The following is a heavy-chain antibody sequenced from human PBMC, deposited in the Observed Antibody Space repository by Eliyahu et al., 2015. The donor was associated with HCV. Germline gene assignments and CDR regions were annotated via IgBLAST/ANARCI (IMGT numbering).Heavy chain of an antibody. J-gene: IGHJ5*01. D-gene: IGHD3-22*01. Sequence: QVQLQESGPGLVKPSQTLSLTCXVSGASINSDTFYWHWIRQPAGKGLEWVGRVYRSGSTHYNPSLKSRVAISLDMSNNQFSLKLTSVTAADTAVYYCARVPGYDSYWYDFWGQGTLVTVSS. CDR1: GASINSDTFY. CDR3: ARVPGYDSYWYDF. CDR2: VYRSGST. V-gene: IGHV4-61*02.